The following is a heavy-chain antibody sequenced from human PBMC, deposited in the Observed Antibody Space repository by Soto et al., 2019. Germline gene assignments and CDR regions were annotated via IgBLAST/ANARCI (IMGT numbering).Heavy chain of an antibody. CDR1: GVSIHNSHSF. J-gene: IGHJ5*01. Sequence: PSETLSRTCAVSGVSIHNSHSFWGWIRQPPGKGVEFIGGMYYSGGANYNPSLKSRVTISLDTSKNQFSLTVNSVTAADTAIYYCRRVVEGAARHTDFDSWGQGTLVTVSS. CDR2: MYYSGGA. CDR3: RRVVEGAARHTDFDS. D-gene: IGHD2-15*01. V-gene: IGHV4-39*01.